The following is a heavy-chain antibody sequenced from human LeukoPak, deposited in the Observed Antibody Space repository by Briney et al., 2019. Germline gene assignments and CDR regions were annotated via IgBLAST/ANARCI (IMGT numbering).Heavy chain of an antibody. CDR2: IRYDGSNK. CDR3: AKRPDRDGYNIPDY. J-gene: IGHJ4*02. D-gene: IGHD5-24*01. Sequence: GGSLRLSCAASGFTFSSYGMHWVRQAPGKGLEWVAFIRYDGSNKYYADSVKGRFTISRDNSKNTLYLQMNSLRAEDTAVYYCAKRPDRDGYNIPDYWGQGTLVTVSS. CDR1: GFTFSSYG. V-gene: IGHV3-30*02.